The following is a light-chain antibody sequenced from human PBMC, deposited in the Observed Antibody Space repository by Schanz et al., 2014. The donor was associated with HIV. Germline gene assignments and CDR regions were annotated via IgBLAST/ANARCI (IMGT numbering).Light chain of an antibody. Sequence: QSVLTQPASASGTPGQRVTISCSGSSSNIGSNTVNWYQQLPGTAPKLLIYSNNQRPSGVPDRFSGSKSGTSASLAITGLQAEDEADYYCQSCDISLSGVVFGGGTKVTVL. CDR1: SSNIGSNT. CDR2: SNN. V-gene: IGLV1-44*01. CDR3: QSCDISLSGVV. J-gene: IGLJ2*01.